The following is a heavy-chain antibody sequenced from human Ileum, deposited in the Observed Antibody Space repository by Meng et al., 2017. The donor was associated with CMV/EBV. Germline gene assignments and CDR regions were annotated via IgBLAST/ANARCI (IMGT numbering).Heavy chain of an antibody. CDR1: GFPFGAYY. D-gene: IGHD4-17*01. CDR2: ITGSGDII. V-gene: IGHV3-11*01. CDR3: ARGNYGFDY. Sequence: LACAASGFPFGAYYMTWVGQAPGKGLEWVSYITGSGDIIYYADYVKGRFTISRDNAKSSLYLEINSLRAEDTAVYYCARGNYGFDYWGQGTLVTVSS. J-gene: IGHJ4*02.